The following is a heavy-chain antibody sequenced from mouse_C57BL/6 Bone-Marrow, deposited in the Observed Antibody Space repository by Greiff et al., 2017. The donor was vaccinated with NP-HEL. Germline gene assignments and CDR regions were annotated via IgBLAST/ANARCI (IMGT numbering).Heavy chain of an antibody. CDR1: GFNIKDDY. J-gene: IGHJ3*01. Sequence: LVESGAELVRPGASVKLSCTASGFNIKDDYMHWVKQRPEQGLEWIGWIDPENGDTEYASKFQGKATITADTSSNTAYLQLSSLTSEDTAVYYCTTAYYGNSWFAYWGQGTLVTVSA. V-gene: IGHV14-4*01. CDR2: IDPENGDT. CDR3: TTAYYGNSWFAY. D-gene: IGHD2-10*01.